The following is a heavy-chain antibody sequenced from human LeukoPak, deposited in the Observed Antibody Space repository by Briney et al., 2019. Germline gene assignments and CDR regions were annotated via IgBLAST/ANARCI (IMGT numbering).Heavy chain of an antibody. CDR2: IKQDGSEK. V-gene: IGHV3-7*01. D-gene: IGHD5-12*01. Sequence: GGSLRLSCAASGFTFSSYWMSWVRQAPGKGLEWVANIKQDGSEKYYVDSVKGRFTISRDNAKNSLYLQMNSLRAEDTAVYYCARIPLLTDIVDTIIYYFDYWGQGTLVTVSS. J-gene: IGHJ4*02. CDR1: GFTFSSYW. CDR3: ARIPLLTDIVDTIIYYFDY.